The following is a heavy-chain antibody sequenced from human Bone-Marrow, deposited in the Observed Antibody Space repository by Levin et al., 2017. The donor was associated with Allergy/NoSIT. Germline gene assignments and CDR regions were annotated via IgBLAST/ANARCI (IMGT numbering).Heavy chain of an antibody. Sequence: GESLKISCAASGFTFSRYAMAWVRQAPGQGLEWVSGMSGSGGRTVYADSVKGRFTISRDNSKNIMYLQMNSLSVEDTALYYCAREDNWNYDYWGQGTLVTVSS. V-gene: IGHV3-23*01. CDR1: GFTFSRYA. J-gene: IGHJ4*02. D-gene: IGHD1-7*01. CDR3: AREDNWNYDY. CDR2: MSGSGGRT.